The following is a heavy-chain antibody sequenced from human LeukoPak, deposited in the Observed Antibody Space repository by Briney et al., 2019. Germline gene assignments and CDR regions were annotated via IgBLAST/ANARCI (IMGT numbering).Heavy chain of an antibody. D-gene: IGHD5-24*01. J-gene: IGHJ3*02. V-gene: IGHV3-23*01. CDR2: FNGRGNST. CDR3: ARVREMATSSFAFDI. CDR1: GFTFSHYG. Sequence: GGSLRLSCDVSGFTFSHYGMSWARQAAGEGREWVPGFNGRGNSTYYAESVRGRFTISRDTSKNTLYLQVSSLRVEDTAVYYCARVREMATSSFAFDIWGQGTMVTISS.